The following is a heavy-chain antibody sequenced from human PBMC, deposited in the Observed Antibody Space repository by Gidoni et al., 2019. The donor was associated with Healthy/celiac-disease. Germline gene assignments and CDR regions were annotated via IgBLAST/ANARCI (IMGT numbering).Heavy chain of an antibody. CDR3: ARHWADLGGGYFDY. CDR2: VDPSDLYT. Sequence: EVQLVQSGAEVKKPGESLRISCKGSGYSFTSYWNSWVRQVPGKGLEWMGRVDPSDLYTNHRPSFQGHVTISADKSISTAYLQWSSLKASDTAMYYCARHWADLGGGYFDYWGQGTLVTVSS. V-gene: IGHV5-10-1*01. D-gene: IGHD3-16*01. CDR1: GYSFTSYW. J-gene: IGHJ4*02.